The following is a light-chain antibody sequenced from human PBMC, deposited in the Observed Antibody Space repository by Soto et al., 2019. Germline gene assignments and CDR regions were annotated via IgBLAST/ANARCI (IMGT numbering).Light chain of an antibody. V-gene: IGKV2-30*02. CDR1: QSLVHSDGIAY. J-gene: IGKJ5*01. CDR3: MQGTHWPTT. Sequence: PVTHGQQASISCRSNQSLVHSDGIAYFSWFQQRPGRSQRRLIYKVYNRDSGVQARVSGSGSGTDFALKISRVEAEEGGVYYCMQGTHWPTTVGQGTRLEIK. CDR2: KVY.